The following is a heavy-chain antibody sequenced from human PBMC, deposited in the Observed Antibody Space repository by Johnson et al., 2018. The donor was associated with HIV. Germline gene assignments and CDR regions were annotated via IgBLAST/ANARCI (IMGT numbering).Heavy chain of an antibody. CDR3: VKGDEVVAATSGFDI. J-gene: IGHJ3*02. CDR2: IRYDGSSR. V-gene: IGHV3-30*02. Sequence: QVQLVESGGGVVQPGGSLRLSCAASGFTFSKYGMHWVRQAPGTGLDWVAFIRYDGSSRYYANSVNGRFTISRDNSKSTLYLQMNSLRPEDTAVYYCVKGDEVVAATSGFDIWGQGIMVIVSS. D-gene: IGHD2-15*01. CDR1: GFTFSKYG.